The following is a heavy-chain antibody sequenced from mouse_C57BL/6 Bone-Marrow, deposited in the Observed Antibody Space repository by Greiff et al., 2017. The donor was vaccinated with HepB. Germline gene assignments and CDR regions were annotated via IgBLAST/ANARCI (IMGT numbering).Heavy chain of an antibody. J-gene: IGHJ2*01. Sequence: EVQLVESGGGLVQPGGSMKLSCVASGFTFSNYWMNWVRQSPEKGLEWVAQIRLKSDNYATHYAESVKGRFTISRDDSKSSVYLQMNNLRAEDTGIYYCTLIPFITTVVATDFDYWGQGTTLTVSS. CDR1: GFTFSNYW. V-gene: IGHV6-3*01. D-gene: IGHD1-1*01. CDR2: IRLKSDNYAT. CDR3: TLIPFITTVVATDFDY.